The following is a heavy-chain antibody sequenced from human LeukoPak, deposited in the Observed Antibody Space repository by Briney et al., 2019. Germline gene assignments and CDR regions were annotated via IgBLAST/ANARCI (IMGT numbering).Heavy chain of an antibody. J-gene: IGHJ6*03. CDR3: AREQRAYYYYYMDV. D-gene: IGHD6-13*01. CDR2: INHSGST. Sequence: SETLSLTCAVYGGSFSGYYWSWIRQPPGKGLEWIGEINHSGSTNYNPSLKSRVTISVDTSKNQFSLKLNSVTAADTAVYYCAREQRAYYYYYMDVWGKGTTVTVSS. V-gene: IGHV4-34*01. CDR1: GGSFSGYY.